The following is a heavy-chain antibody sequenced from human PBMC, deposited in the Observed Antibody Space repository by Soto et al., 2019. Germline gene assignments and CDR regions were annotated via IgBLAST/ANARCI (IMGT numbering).Heavy chain of an antibody. CDR1: GYSFTSYW. J-gene: IGHJ6*02. D-gene: IGHD3-3*01. CDR3: ARRVSGYDFWSGYGMDV. Sequence: GASLKISCKGSGYSFTSYWISWVRQMPGKGLEWMGRIDPSDSYTNYSPSFQGHVTISADKSISTAYLQWSSLKASDTAMYYCARRVSGYDFWSGYGMDVWGQGTTVTVSS. CDR2: IDPSDSYT. V-gene: IGHV5-10-1*01.